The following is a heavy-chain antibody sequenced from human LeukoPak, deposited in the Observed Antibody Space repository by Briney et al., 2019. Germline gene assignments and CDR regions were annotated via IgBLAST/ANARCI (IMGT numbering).Heavy chain of an antibody. CDR1: GGSFSGYY. V-gene: IGHV4-34*01. CDR2: INHSGST. D-gene: IGHD6-6*01. Sequence: PSETLSLTCAVYGGSFSGYYWSWIRRPPGKGLEGIGEINHSGSTNYNPSLKSRVTISVDTSKNQFSLKLSSVTAADTAVYYCARGLGDGSSSEYNWFDPWGQGTLVTVSS. CDR3: ARGLGDGSSSEYNWFDP. J-gene: IGHJ5*02.